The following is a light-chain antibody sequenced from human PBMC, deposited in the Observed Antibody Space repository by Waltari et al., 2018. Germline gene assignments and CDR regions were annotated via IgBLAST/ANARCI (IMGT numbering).Light chain of an antibody. Sequence: EIVLTQSPGTLSLSPGERATLSCRASQSVSSSYLAWYQQKPGQAPRVLIYGASIRATGIPDRFSGSGSGTDFTLTISRLEPEDFALYFCPQYGGSPAYTFGQGTKLEI. CDR1: QSVSSSY. CDR3: PQYGGSPAYT. CDR2: GAS. J-gene: IGKJ2*01. V-gene: IGKV3-20*01.